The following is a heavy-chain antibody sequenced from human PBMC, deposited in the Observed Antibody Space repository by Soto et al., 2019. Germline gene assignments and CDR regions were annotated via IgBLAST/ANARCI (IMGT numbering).Heavy chain of an antibody. CDR2: IWYDGSNK. CDR3: ARDTARAMVRIYYGMDV. V-gene: IGHV3-33*01. CDR1: GFTFSSYG. J-gene: IGHJ6*02. D-gene: IGHD3-10*01. Sequence: QVQLVESGGGVVQPGRSLRLSCAASGFTFSSYGMHWVRQAPGKGLVWVAVIWYDGSNKYYADSVKGRFTISRDNSKTTLYLQMNSLRAEDTDVYYCARDTARAMVRIYYGMDVWGQGTTVTVSS.